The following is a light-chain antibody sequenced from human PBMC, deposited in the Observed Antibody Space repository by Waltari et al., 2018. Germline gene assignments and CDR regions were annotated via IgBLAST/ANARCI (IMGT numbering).Light chain of an antibody. CDR2: EGF. CDR3: CSYAGRGTYV. V-gene: IGLV2-23*01. Sequence: QSALTQPASVSGTPGQSITISCSGTTSDVGSYDLVSWYQQHPGEAPKLLICEGFKRPPDTYSRFSGAKSGSTAFLTISGLQPEDEADYYCCSYAGRGTYVFGSGTKVTV. J-gene: IGLJ1*01. CDR1: TSDVGSYDL.